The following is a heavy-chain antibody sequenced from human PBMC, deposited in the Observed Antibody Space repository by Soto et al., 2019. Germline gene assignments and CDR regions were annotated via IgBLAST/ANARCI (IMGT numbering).Heavy chain of an antibody. CDR1: GGTFSSYA. CDR2: IIPIFGTA. CDR3: ARGDYGDKSDWDDY. D-gene: IGHD4-17*01. V-gene: IGHV1-69*01. Sequence: QVQLVQSGAEVKKPGSSVKVSCKASGGTFSSYAISWVRQAPGQGLEWMGGIIPIFGTANYAQKFQGRVTITADESTSTAYLELSSLRSDDTAVYYCARGDYGDKSDWDDYWGQGTLVTVSS. J-gene: IGHJ4*02.